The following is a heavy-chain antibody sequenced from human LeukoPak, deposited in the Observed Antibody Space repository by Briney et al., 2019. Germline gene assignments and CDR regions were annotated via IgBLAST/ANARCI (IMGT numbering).Heavy chain of an antibody. D-gene: IGHD3-22*01. CDR1: GYTFTSYY. Sequence: ASVKVSCKASGYTFTSYYMHWVRQAPGQGLEWMGIINPSGGSTSYAQKFQGRVTMTRDTSTSTVYMELSSLRSEDTAVYYCARGGSVIVVVIDFDYWGHGTLVTVSS. CDR3: ARGGSVIVVVIDFDY. J-gene: IGHJ4*01. V-gene: IGHV1-46*01. CDR2: INPSGGST.